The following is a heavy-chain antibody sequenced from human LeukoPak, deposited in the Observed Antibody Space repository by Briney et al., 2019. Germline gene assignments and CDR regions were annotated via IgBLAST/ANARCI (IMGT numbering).Heavy chain of an antibody. CDR2: IIPILDIT. D-gene: IGHD2-2*01. CDR3: ARGPYCSSTSCYALDAFDI. V-gene: IGHV1-69*04. Sequence: ASVKVSCKASGYTFTSYYMHWVRQAPGQGLEWMGRIIPILDITNFAQKFKGRVTITADKFTNTAYMELSTLRSEDTAVYYCARGPYCSSTSCYALDAFDIWGQGTMVTVSS. J-gene: IGHJ3*02. CDR1: GYTFTSYY.